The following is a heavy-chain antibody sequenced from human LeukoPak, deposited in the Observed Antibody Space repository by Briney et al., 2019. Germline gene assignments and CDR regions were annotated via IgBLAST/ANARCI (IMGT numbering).Heavy chain of an antibody. V-gene: IGHV4-30-4*08. D-gene: IGHD1-26*01. Sequence: SQTLSLTCTVSGGSISSGDYYWSWIRQPPGKGLEWIGYIYYSGSTYYNPSLKSRVTISVDTSKNQFSLKLSSVTAADTAVYYCARRKGSYPTIWFDPWGQGTLVTVSS. CDR2: IYYSGST. J-gene: IGHJ5*02. CDR3: ARRKGSYPTIWFDP. CDR1: GGSISSGDYY.